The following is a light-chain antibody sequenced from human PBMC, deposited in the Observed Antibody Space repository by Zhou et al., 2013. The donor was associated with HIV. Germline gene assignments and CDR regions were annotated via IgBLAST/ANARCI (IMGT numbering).Light chain of an antibody. CDR3: QQRRFWPHT. CDR1: QSVRSSL. CDR2: GAS. J-gene: IGKJ5*01. Sequence: EIVLTQSPGTLSLSPGERATLSCRASQSVRSSLLAWYQQKPGQAPRLLIYGASRRATGIPDRVSGSGSGTDFTLTISRLEPEDFAVYYCQQRRFWPHTFGQGTRLDI. V-gene: IGKV3D-20*02.